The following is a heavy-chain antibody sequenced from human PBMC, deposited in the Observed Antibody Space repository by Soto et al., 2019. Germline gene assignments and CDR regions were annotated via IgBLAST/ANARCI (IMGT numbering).Heavy chain of an antibody. V-gene: IGHV4-61*01. J-gene: IGHJ4*02. D-gene: IGHD3-22*01. CDR3: AREVYYYDSSGYFDY. CDR1: GGSVRSGSYY. Sequence: PSETLSLTCTVSGGSVRSGSYYWSWIRQPPGKGLEWIGYIYYSGSTNYNPSLKSRVTISVDTSKNQFSLKLSSVTAADTAVYYCAREVYYYDSSGYFDYWGQGTLVTVSS. CDR2: IYYSGST.